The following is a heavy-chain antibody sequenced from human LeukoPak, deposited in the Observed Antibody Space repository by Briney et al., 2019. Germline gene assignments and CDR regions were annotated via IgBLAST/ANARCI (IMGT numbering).Heavy chain of an antibody. D-gene: IGHD2-2*01. CDR1: GGTFSSYA. CDR2: IIPIFGTA. V-gene: IGHV1-69*05. CDR3: ARDLVCTMNCKDS. J-gene: IGHJ4*02. Sequence: SVKVSCKASGGTFSSYAISWVRQAPGQGLEWMGGIIPIFGTANYAQKFQGRVTITTDESTSTAYMGLSSLRSEDTAVYFCARDLVCTMNCKDSWGQGTLVTVS.